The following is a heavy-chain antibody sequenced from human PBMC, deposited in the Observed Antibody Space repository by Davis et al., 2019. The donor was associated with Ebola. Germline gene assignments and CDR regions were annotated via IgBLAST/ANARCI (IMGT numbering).Heavy chain of an antibody. D-gene: IGHD2-2*02. CDR3: ARGPPGSHCSSTSCYTGAFDI. CDR1: GGSLSGYY. J-gene: IGHJ3*02. CDR2: SSHSGIT. V-gene: IGHV4-34*01. Sequence: MPSETLSLTCAVYGGSLSGYYWTWIRQPPGKGLEWIGESSHSGITNYNASLRSRVTIAVDTSKNHFSLRLSSVTAADTAVYFCARGPPGSHCSSTSCYTGAFDIWGQGTVVTVSS.